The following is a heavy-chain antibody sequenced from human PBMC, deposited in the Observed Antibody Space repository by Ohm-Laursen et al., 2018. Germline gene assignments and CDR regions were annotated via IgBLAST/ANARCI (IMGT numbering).Heavy chain of an antibody. Sequence: SLRLSCTASGFTFDDYAMHWVRQAPGRGLEWVSGISWNSGSIGYADSVKGRFTISRDNAKNSLYLQMNSLRAEDTALYYCAKDMDPFYIVVVPASSPMDVWGQGTTVTVPS. D-gene: IGHD2-2*01. V-gene: IGHV3-9*01. J-gene: IGHJ6*02. CDR1: GFTFDDYA. CDR3: AKDMDPFYIVVVPASSPMDV. CDR2: ISWNSGSI.